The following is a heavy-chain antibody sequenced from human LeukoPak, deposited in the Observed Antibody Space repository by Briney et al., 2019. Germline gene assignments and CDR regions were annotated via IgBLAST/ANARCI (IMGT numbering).Heavy chain of an antibody. J-gene: IGHJ4*02. Sequence: GGSLRLSCAASGFTFSSYAMSWVPQAPGKGLEWVSAISGSGGSTYYADSVKGRFTISRDNSKNTLYLQMNSLRAEDTAVYYCAKDSSLGSSSWYFPYYFDYWGQGTLVTVSS. CDR2: ISGSGGST. D-gene: IGHD6-13*01. CDR1: GFTFSSYA. V-gene: IGHV3-23*01. CDR3: AKDSSLGSSSWYFPYYFDY.